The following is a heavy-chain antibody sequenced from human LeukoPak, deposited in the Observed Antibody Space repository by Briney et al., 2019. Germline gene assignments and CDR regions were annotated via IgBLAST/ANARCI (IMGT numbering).Heavy chain of an antibody. CDR3: ARARGSGYCSGGSCYLVDYYYGMDV. V-gene: IGHV3-74*01. CDR1: GYTFISYW. CDR2: INSDGTST. D-gene: IGHD2-15*01. J-gene: IGHJ6*02. Sequence: GGSLRLSCAASGYTFISYWMHWVRQAPGKGLVWVSRINSDGTSTSYADSVKGRFTISRDNAKNTLYLQMNSLRAEDTAVYYCARARGSGYCSGGSCYLVDYYYGMDVWGQGTTVTVSS.